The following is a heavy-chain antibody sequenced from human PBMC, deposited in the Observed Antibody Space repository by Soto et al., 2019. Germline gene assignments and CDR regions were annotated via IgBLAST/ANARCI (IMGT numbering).Heavy chain of an antibody. Sequence: SVKVSCKASGGTFSSYAISWVRQAPGQGPEWMGGIIPLFRTANYAQRFQGRVTISADDSTNTVYMELSRLTSEDTAMYYCARPHSSGWYYFDFWGQGTQVTVSS. D-gene: IGHD6-19*01. J-gene: IGHJ4*02. CDR3: ARPHSSGWYYFDF. CDR1: GGTFSSYA. V-gene: IGHV1-69*13. CDR2: IIPLFRTA.